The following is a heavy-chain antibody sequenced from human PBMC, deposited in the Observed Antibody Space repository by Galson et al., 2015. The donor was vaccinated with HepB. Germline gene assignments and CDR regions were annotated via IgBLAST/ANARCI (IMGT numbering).Heavy chain of an antibody. V-gene: IGHV3-48*01. CDR1: GFTFSSYS. D-gene: IGHD2-15*01. CDR3: ARGLGYCSGGSCPYVY. CDR2: ISSSSSTI. J-gene: IGHJ4*02. Sequence: SLRLSCAASGFTFSSYSMNWVRQAPGKGLEWVSYISSSSSTIYYADSVKGRFTISRDNAKNSLYLQMNSLRGEDTAVYYCARGLGYCSGGSCPYVYWGQGTLVTVSS.